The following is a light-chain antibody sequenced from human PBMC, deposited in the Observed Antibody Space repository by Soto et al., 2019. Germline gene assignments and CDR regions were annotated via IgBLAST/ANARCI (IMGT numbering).Light chain of an antibody. CDR2: GAS. Sequence: EIVLTQSPGTLSLSPGERATLSCRASQSVSNNYLAWYQQKPGQAPRLLIYGASSRATGIPDRFSGSGSGTDFSLTISSLRAEDVATYYCQTYNSAPLTFGGGTKVDIK. V-gene: IGKV3-20*01. CDR3: QTYNSAPLT. J-gene: IGKJ4*01. CDR1: QSVSNNY.